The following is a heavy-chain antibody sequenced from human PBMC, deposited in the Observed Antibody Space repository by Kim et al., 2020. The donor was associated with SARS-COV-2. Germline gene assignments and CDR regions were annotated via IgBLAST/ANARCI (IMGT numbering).Heavy chain of an antibody. CDR3: TLIAPSGYDLSY. CDR1: GFTFSNAW. J-gene: IGHJ4*02. D-gene: IGHD5-12*01. Sequence: GGSLRLSCAASGFTFSNAWMSWVRQAPGKGLEWVGRIKSKTDGGTTDYAAPVKGRFTISRDDSKNTLYLQMNSLKTEDTAVYYCTLIAPSGYDLSYWGQGTLVTVSS. CDR2: IKSKTDGGTT. V-gene: IGHV3-15*01.